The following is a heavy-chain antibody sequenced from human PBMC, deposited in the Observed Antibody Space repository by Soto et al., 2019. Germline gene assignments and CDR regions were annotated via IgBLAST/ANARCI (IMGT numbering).Heavy chain of an antibody. CDR3: ARETSIAAADY. Sequence: QIQLVQSGAEVKKPGASVKVSCKASGYTFTSYGISWVRQSPGQGREWMGWISAYNGNTNYAQKLQGRVTMTTDTATSTAYMELRSRRADDTAVYYCARETSIAAADYWGQGTLVTVSS. CDR1: GYTFTSYG. J-gene: IGHJ4*02. CDR2: ISAYNGNT. V-gene: IGHV1-18*01. D-gene: IGHD6-13*01.